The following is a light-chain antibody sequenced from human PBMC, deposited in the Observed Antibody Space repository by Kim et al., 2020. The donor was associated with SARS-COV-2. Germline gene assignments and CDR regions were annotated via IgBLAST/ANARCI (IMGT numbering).Light chain of an antibody. Sequence: GERVTISCTGSTSNSGAGHDVHWYQHLPGTAPKVLIYGSSNRPSGVPDRFSGSKSGTSASLAITGLQAEDEGDYYCQSYDSGRWVFGGGTQLTVL. J-gene: IGLJ3*02. V-gene: IGLV1-40*01. CDR3: QSYDSGRWV. CDR1: TSNSGAGHD. CDR2: GSS.